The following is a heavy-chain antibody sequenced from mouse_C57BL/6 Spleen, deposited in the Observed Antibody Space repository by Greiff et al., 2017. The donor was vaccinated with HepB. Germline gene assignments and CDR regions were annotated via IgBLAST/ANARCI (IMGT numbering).Heavy chain of an antibody. D-gene: IGHD1-2*01. V-gene: IGHV1-85*01. Sequence: VQLQQSGPELVKPGASVKLSCKASGYTFTSYDINWVKQRPGQGLEWIGWIYPRDGSTKYNEKFKGKATLTVDTSSSTAYTELHSLTSEDSAVYFCARGDTTARYYAMDYWGQGTSVTVSS. J-gene: IGHJ4*01. CDR2: IYPRDGST. CDR3: ARGDTTARYYAMDY. CDR1: GYTFTSYD.